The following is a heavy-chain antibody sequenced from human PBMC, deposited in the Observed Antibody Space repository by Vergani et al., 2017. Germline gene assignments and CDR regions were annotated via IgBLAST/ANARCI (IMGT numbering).Heavy chain of an antibody. CDR2: ISSNGGST. D-gene: IGHD4-17*01. J-gene: IGHJ1*01. V-gene: IGHV3-64D*06. Sequence: EVQLVESGGGLVQPGGSLRLSCSASGFTFSSYAMHWVRQAPGNGLEYVSAISSNGGSTYYADSVKGRFTISRDNSKNTLYLQMSSLRAEDTAVYYCVKDITYGDYYFQHWGQGTLVTVSS. CDR1: GFTFSSYA. CDR3: VKDITYGDYYFQH.